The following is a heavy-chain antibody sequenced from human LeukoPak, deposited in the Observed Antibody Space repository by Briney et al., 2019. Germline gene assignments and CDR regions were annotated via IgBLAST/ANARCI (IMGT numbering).Heavy chain of an antibody. CDR2: IKQDGSEK. Sequence: GGSLRLSCAASGFTFSSYRMSWVRQAPGKGLEWVANIKQDGSEKYYVDSVKGRFTISRDNAKNSLYLQMNSLRAEDTAVYYCARDPNYYGSGSIRDAFDIWGQGTMVTVSS. CDR3: ARDPNYYGSGSIRDAFDI. D-gene: IGHD3-10*01. V-gene: IGHV3-7*01. CDR1: GFTFSSYR. J-gene: IGHJ3*02.